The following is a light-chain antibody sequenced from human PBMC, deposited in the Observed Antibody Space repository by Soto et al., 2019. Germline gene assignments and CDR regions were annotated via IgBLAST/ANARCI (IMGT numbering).Light chain of an antibody. CDR2: AAS. J-gene: IGKJ1*01. CDR1: QSISTY. Sequence: DLQMTQSPSSLSASVGDRVTITCRASQSISTYLNWYQQKPGKAPKLLIYAASTLQSGVPSRFSGSGSGTDFTLTISSLQPEDFAAYYSQQSYSTPRTFGQGTKVEIK. V-gene: IGKV1-39*01. CDR3: QQSYSTPRT.